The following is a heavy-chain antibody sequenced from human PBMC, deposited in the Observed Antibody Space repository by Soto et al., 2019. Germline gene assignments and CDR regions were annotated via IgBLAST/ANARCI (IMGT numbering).Heavy chain of an antibody. D-gene: IGHD3-16*01. CDR3: VKDSRAGGNSAFYFDF. Sequence: XGSLRLSCTASGFTFNNYAMSWVRQAPGKGLEWVSLISATGGGTYYADSVKGRFSISRDNSKNTLYLQMNSLRAEDTAVYYCVKDSRAGGNSAFYFDFWGQGAQVTVSS. J-gene: IGHJ5*01. V-gene: IGHV3-23*01. CDR1: GFTFNNYA. CDR2: ISATGGGT.